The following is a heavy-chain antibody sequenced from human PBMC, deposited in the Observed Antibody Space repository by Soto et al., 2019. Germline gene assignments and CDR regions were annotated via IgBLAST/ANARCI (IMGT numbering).Heavy chain of an antibody. J-gene: IGHJ6*02. Sequence: QVQLVQSGAEVKKPGSSVKVSCKASGGTFSSYAISWVRQAPGQGLEWMGGIIPIFGTANYAQKFQGRVTITADESTSTAYMGLSSLRSEDTAVYYCARVLGCSSTSCRKIYYYYYGMDVWGQGTTVTVSS. CDR3: ARVLGCSSTSCRKIYYYYYGMDV. CDR1: GGTFSSYA. D-gene: IGHD2-2*01. CDR2: IIPIFGTA. V-gene: IGHV1-69*01.